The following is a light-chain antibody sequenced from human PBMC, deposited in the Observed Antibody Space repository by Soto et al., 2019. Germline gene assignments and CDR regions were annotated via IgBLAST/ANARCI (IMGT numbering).Light chain of an antibody. CDR2: HNT. V-gene: IGLV1-40*01. CDR1: SSNIGAGYD. CDR3: QSYDSSLSVVV. Sequence: QSALTQPPSVSEAPGQRVIISCTGSSSNIGAGYDVQWYQQLPGTAPKLLIYHNTNRPSGVPDRFSGSKSGASGYLAITGLQAEDEADYYCQSYDSSLSVVVFGGGTKVTVL. J-gene: IGLJ2*01.